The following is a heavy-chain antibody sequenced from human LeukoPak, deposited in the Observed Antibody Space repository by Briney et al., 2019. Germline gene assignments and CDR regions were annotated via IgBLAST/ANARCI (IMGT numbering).Heavy chain of an antibody. CDR2: IKLDGSEK. CDR1: GFSLSNYW. V-gene: IGHV3-7*01. D-gene: IGHD1-26*01. Sequence: GGSLRLSCAASGFSLSNYWISWVRQAPGKGLEWVANIKLDGSEKYYVNSVKGRFNISRENAKNSLNLQMNSLRAEDTAVYYCARETRGSYVPGLDSWGQGTLVTVSS. J-gene: IGHJ4*02. CDR3: ARETRGSYVPGLDS.